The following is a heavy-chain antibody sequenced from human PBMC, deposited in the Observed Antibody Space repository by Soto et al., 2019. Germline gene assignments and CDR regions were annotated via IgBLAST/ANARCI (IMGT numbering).Heavy chain of an antibody. J-gene: IGHJ4*02. D-gene: IGHD3-22*01. Sequence: PSETLSLTCAVYGGSFSCYYWTWIRQPPGKGLEWIGEINHSGSTNYNPSLKSRVTISVDTSKNQFSLKLSSVTAADTAVYYCARCTYYYDSSGFRTYYFDYWGQGTLVTVSS. CDR1: GGSFSCYY. CDR2: INHSGST. CDR3: ARCTYYYDSSGFRTYYFDY. V-gene: IGHV4-34*01.